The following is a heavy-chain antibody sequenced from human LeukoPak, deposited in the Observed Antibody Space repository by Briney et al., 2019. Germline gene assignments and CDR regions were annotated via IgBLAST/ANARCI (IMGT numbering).Heavy chain of an antibody. J-gene: IGHJ4*02. CDR2: IDPSDSYT. CDR1: GYSFTSYW. D-gene: IGHD1-14*01. Sequence: GESLKISCKGSGYSFTSYWISWVRQMPGKGLEWMGRIDPSDSYTNYSPSFQGHVTISADKSISTAYLQWSSLKASDTARYSCGSVRVFLISPDPNYFDYWGQGTLVTVSS. V-gene: IGHV5-10-1*01. CDR3: GSVRVFLISPDPNYFDY.